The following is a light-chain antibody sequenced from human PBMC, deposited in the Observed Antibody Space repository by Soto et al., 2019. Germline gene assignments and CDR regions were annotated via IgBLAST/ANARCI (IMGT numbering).Light chain of an antibody. Sequence: EKVMKESPATLSVSPGEKSNLSFTASQVVSSNLAWYQQNPGQAPRLLIYDASTRATGIPARVSGSGSGTEFTLTISSLQSEDLAVYYCQHYDDWPETLGQGTKVDI. CDR1: QVVSSN. V-gene: IGKV3-15*01. J-gene: IGKJ1*01. CDR3: QHYDDWPET. CDR2: DAS.